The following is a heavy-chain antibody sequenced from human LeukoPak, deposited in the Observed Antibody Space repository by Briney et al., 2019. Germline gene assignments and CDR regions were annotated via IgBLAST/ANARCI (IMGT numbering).Heavy chain of an antibody. CDR3: ATSPASSCLDY. J-gene: IGHJ4*02. V-gene: IGHV3-53*01. CDR2: IYTGGST. D-gene: IGHD6-13*01. CDR1: GFTVSTNY. Sequence: GGSLRLSCAASGFTVSTNYMSWVRQGPGKGLEWISVIYTGGSTYYADSVKGRFTISRDNSKNTLYLQMNSLRAEDTAVYHCATSPASSCLDYWGQGTLVTVSS.